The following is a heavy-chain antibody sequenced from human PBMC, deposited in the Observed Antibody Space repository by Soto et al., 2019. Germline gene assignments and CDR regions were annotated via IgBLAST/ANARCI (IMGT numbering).Heavy chain of an antibody. CDR2: IKQDGRQR. CDR3: ARGDYHDTSGPFSDAFDI. CDR1: GFTFSIYW. D-gene: IGHD3-22*01. J-gene: IGHJ3*02. V-gene: IGHV3-7*04. Sequence: PGGSLRLSFAASGFTFSIYWMSLVRQAAWKGLEWVANIKQDGRQRWYGYFVKVRFTISRDNPKNSLYLQMNSLRAEDTAVYYCARGDYHDTSGPFSDAFDIWGQGTMVT.